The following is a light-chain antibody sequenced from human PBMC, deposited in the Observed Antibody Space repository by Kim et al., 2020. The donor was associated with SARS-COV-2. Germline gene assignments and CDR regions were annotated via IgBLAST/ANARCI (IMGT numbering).Light chain of an antibody. V-gene: IGLV2-14*03. CDR2: DVS. J-gene: IGLJ3*02. CDR1: SSDVGGYNY. Sequence: QSALTQPASVSGSLGQSITISCTGSSSDVGGYNYVSWYQQHPGKAPKLVVYDVSNRPSGVSSRFSGSKSGNTASLTISGLQAEDEADYYCCSYTINRTPWVFGGGTRLTVL. CDR3: CSYTINRTPWV.